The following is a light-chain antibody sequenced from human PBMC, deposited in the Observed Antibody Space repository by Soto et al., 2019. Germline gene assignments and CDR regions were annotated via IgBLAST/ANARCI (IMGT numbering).Light chain of an antibody. Sequence: EVVMTQSPSTLAVSPGERVALSCRASQSISINLAWIQQKPGQGPRLLIIGASTSATGVPDRFSGSGSGTEFTLTINSLQYDDFATHYCQQYDKSQPLTFGQGTKVDIK. CDR2: GAS. CDR1: QSISIN. V-gene: IGKV3-15*01. J-gene: IGKJ1*01. CDR3: QQYDKSQPLT.